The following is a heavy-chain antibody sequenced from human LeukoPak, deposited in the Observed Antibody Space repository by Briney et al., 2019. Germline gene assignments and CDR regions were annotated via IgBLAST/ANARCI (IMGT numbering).Heavy chain of an antibody. J-gene: IGHJ3*02. D-gene: IGHD1-26*01. CDR1: GYTFTSYF. CDR3: AREGGGSPQDAFDI. CDR2: INPSGGST. V-gene: IGHV1-46*01. Sequence: APVKVSCKAFGYTFTSYFMHWGRQAPGQGVEWMGVINPSGGSTSYAQKFQGRVTMTRDMSTSTDYMELSRVRSEDTGVYNCAREGGGSPQDAFDIWGQGTMVTVSS.